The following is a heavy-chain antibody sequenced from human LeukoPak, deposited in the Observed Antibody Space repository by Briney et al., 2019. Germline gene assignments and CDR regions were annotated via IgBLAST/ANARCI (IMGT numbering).Heavy chain of an antibody. Sequence: GGSLRLSCAASGFTFSSYAMSWVRQAPGKGLEWVSSIGGSGGSTYYADSVKGRFTISRDNSKNTLYLQMNRLRAEDTAVYYCAKGRDRFDYWGQGTLVTVSS. CDR2: IGGSGGST. CDR1: GFTFSSYA. V-gene: IGHV3-23*01. J-gene: IGHJ4*02. CDR3: AKGRDRFDY. D-gene: IGHD1-14*01.